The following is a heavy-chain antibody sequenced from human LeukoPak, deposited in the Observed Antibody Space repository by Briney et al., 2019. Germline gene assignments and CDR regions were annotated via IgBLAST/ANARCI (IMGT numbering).Heavy chain of an antibody. CDR1: GGSFSGYY. V-gene: IGHV4-34*01. CDR3: ARGWMVVAASISGYFDY. Sequence: SSETLSLTCAVYGGSFSGYYWSWIRQPPGKGLEWIGEINHSGSTNYNPSLKSRVTISVYTSKNQFSLKLSSVTAADTAVYYRARGWMVVAASISGYFDYWGQGTLVTVSS. D-gene: IGHD2-15*01. CDR2: INHSGST. J-gene: IGHJ4*02.